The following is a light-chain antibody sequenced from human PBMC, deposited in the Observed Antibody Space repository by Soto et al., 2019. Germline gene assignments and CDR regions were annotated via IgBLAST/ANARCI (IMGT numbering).Light chain of an antibody. CDR2: GAS. V-gene: IGKV3D-15*01. J-gene: IGKJ5*01. CDR3: QQYNNWPLT. Sequence: IVLTQSPATLSVSPGDRSTLSCRASQSVRSNLAWYQQKPGQAPRLLIYGASTRATGVPARLSGSGYGTELTITITSMQSEDFAVYCCQQYNNWPLTFGPGTRLEIK. CDR1: QSVRSN.